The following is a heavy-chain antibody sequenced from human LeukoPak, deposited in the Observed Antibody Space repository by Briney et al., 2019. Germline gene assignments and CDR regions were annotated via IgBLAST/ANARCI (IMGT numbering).Heavy chain of an antibody. CDR3: ARDWFHAIDY. CDR2: ISSSGSTI. D-gene: IGHD2/OR15-2a*01. CDR1: GFTSSSYE. V-gene: IGHV3-48*03. J-gene: IGHJ4*02. Sequence: GGSLRLSCAASGFTSSSYEMSWVRQAPGKGLEWVSYISSSGSTIYYADSLKGRFTISRDNAKNTLYLQMNSLRAEDTAVYYCARDWFHAIDYWGQGTLVTVSS.